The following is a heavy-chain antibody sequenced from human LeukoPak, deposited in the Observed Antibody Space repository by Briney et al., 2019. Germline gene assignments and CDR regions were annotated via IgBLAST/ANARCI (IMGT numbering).Heavy chain of an antibody. CDR1: GGSISSSSYY. Sequence: KASETLSLTCTVSGGSISSSSYYWGWIRQPPGKGLEWIGSIYYSGSTYYNPSLKSRVTISVDTSKNQFSLKLSSVTAADTAVYYCARHPNPEWYYGSGSYYSSYYYGMDVWGQGTTVTVSS. CDR2: IYYSGST. J-gene: IGHJ6*02. CDR3: ARHPNPEWYYGSGSYYSSYYYGMDV. V-gene: IGHV4-39*01. D-gene: IGHD3-10*01.